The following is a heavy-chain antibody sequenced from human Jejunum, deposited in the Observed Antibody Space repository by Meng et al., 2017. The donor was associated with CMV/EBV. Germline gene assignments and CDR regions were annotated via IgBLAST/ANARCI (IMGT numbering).Heavy chain of an antibody. J-gene: IGHJ5*02. Sequence: CAASGFIFSNAWMSWVRQAPGKGLEWVGRIKSLSDGGTTDYAAPVKGRFTISRDDSKNTLYLQMNSLKTEDTAVYYCTTMTIRPTAAWGQGALVTVSS. D-gene: IGHD2-2*01. CDR3: TTMTIRPTAA. V-gene: IGHV3-15*01. CDR1: GFIFSNAW. CDR2: IKSLSDGGTT.